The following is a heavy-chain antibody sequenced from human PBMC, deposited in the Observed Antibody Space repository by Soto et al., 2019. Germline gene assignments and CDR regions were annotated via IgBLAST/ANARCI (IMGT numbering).Heavy chain of an antibody. CDR1: GYSFTSYW. CDR2: IDPSDSYT. CDR3: ARSDCSSTGCASAGYYYYVMDV. J-gene: IGHJ6*02. Sequence: GESLKISCKGSGYSFTSYWISWVRQMPGKGLEWMGRIDPSDSYTNYSPSFQGHVTISADKSISTAYLQWSSLKASDTAMYYCARSDCSSTGCASAGYYYYVMDVWGQGTTVTVSS. D-gene: IGHD2-2*01. V-gene: IGHV5-10-1*01.